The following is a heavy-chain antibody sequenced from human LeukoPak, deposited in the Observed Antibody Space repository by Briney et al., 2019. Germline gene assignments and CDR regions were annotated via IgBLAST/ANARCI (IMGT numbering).Heavy chain of an antibody. J-gene: IGHJ5*02. V-gene: IGHV3-30*18. CDR1: GFTFSSYG. CDR3: AKGPGSSGWYWFDP. Sequence: GRSLRLSCAASGFTFSSYGMHWVRQAPGKGLEWVAVISYDGSNKYYADSVKGRFTISRDNSKNTLHLQMNSLRAEDTAVYYCAKGPGSSGWYWFDPWGQGTLVTVSS. D-gene: IGHD6-19*01. CDR2: ISYDGSNK.